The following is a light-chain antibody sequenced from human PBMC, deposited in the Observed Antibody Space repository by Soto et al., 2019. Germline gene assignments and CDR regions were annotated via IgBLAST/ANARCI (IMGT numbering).Light chain of an antibody. CDR1: QGIRSG. CDR3: LQPNTYPLP. CDR2: AAS. Sequence: IQVTQSQSSLSASVGDRVTITCRASQGIRSGLGWYQQKPGKAPKRLIDAASSLQSGVPSRFSGSGSGTEFTLTIISLQPEDFATYYCLQPNTYPLPFGRGTKVDIK. J-gene: IGKJ4*01. V-gene: IGKV1-17*01.